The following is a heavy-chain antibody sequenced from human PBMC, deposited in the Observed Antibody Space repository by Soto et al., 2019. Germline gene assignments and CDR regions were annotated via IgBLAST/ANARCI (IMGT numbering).Heavy chain of an antibody. J-gene: IGHJ5*02. Sequence: PGGSLSLSCAASGFPVSSNYMSWVRQAPGKGLEWVSIIYSGGNTYYADSVKGRFTISRDNSKNMLYLQMNSLRAEDTAVYYCARPTYYYDSSGYYYFSWGQGTLVTSPQ. CDR1: GFPVSSNY. V-gene: IGHV3-66*04. D-gene: IGHD3-22*01. CDR3: ARPTYYYDSSGYYYFS. CDR2: IYSGGNT.